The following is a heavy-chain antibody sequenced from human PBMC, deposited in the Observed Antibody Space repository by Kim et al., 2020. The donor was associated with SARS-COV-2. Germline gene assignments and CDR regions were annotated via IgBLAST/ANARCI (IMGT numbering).Heavy chain of an antibody. J-gene: IGHJ4*02. Sequence: GGSLRLSCAASGFTVSNTYMTWVRQAPGKGLEWVSVIYSGGTTYYADSVKGRFTISRDNSKNTLNLQMNSLRAEDTAVYYCARDPRPSDYYFDYWGQGTLVTVSS. D-gene: IGHD3-22*01. V-gene: IGHV3-66*01. CDR1: GFTVSNTY. CDR2: IYSGGTT. CDR3: ARDPRPSDYYFDY.